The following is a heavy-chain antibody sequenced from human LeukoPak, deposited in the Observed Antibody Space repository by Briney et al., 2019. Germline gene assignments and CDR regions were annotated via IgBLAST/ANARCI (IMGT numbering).Heavy chain of an antibody. CDR2: IYYSGST. CDR1: GGSISSGDYY. J-gene: IGHJ4*02. D-gene: IGHD5-18*01. V-gene: IGHV4-30-4*01. CDR3: AREFDTAMVD. Sequence: SQTLSLTCTVSGGSISSGDYYWSWIRQPPGEGLEWIGYIYYSGSTYYNPSLKSRVTISVDTSKNRFSLKLSSVTAADTAVYYCAREFDTAMVDWGQGTLVTVSS.